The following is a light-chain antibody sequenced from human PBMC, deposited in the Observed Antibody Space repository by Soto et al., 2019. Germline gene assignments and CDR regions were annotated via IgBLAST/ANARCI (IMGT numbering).Light chain of an antibody. V-gene: IGKV3-15*01. J-gene: IGKJ4*01. CDR2: DAS. CDR3: QQYDRWPVT. CDR1: QSVTTN. Sequence: EVVMTQSPATLSVSPGERVTFSCRASQSVTTNLAWYQHKPGQSPRLLISDASTGASGIPPRFSGSGSGTEVTLTIDRLQSADFAVYYCQQYDRWPVTFGGLSKVEIK.